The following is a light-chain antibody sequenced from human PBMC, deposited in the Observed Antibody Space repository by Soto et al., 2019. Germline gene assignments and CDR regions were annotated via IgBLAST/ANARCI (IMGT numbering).Light chain of an antibody. Sequence: DNVMTQSPRSLPVTPGEPASISCRSSQSLLHSNGYNYLDWYLQKPGQSPQLLIYLGSNRASGGPDRFSGSGSGTDFTLKISRVEAEDVGLYYCMQALQTPVTLGPGTKVDIK. V-gene: IGKV2-28*01. CDR1: QSLLHSNGYNY. J-gene: IGKJ3*01. CDR3: MQALQTPVT. CDR2: LGS.